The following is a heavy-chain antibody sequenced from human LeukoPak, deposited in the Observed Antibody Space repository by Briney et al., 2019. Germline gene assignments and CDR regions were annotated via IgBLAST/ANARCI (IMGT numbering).Heavy chain of an antibody. CDR2: ISAGNGNT. CDR3: ARAASGYYNGPGLDP. CDR1: GYTFTSYA. D-gene: IGHD3-3*01. J-gene: IGHJ5*02. V-gene: IGHV1-3*01. Sequence: ASVKVSCKASGYTFTSYAMHWVRQAPGQRLEWMGWISAGNGNTKYSQKFQGRVTITRDTSASTAYMELSSLRSEDTAVYYCARAASGYYNGPGLDPWGQGTLVTVSS.